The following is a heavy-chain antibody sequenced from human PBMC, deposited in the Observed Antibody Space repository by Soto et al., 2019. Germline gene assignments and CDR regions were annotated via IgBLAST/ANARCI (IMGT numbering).Heavy chain of an antibody. D-gene: IGHD4-17*01. CDR1: GFTVNSNY. CDR2: IYSSGSI. CDR3: ASARDYGDYYFDY. V-gene: IGHV3-66*01. J-gene: IGHJ4*02. Sequence: PGGSLRLSCAASGFTVNSNYMSWVRQAPGKGLEWVSVIYSSGSIYFADSVKGRFTISRDNPKNTLYLQMNSLRAEDTAVYYCASARDYGDYYFDYWGQGTLVTVSS.